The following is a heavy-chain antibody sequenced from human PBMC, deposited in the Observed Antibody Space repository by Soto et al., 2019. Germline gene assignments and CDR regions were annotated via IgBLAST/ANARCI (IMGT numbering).Heavy chain of an antibody. D-gene: IGHD3-9*01. CDR3: ARDSFDILTGYPTPGWFDP. Sequence: ASVKVSCKASGGTFSSYAISWVRQAPGQGLEWMGGFIPIFGTANYAQKFQGRVTITADESTSTAYMELSSLRSEDTAVYYCARDSFDILTGYPTPGWFDPWGQGTLVTVSS. J-gene: IGHJ5*02. CDR1: GGTFSSYA. CDR2: FIPIFGTA. V-gene: IGHV1-69*13.